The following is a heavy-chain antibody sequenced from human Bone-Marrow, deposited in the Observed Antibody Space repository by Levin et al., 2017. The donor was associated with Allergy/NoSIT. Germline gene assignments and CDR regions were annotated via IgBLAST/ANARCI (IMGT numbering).Heavy chain of an antibody. Sequence: SCAASGFTFSSYAMSWVRQAPGEGLEWVSDIRSSGVTTYYADSVKGRFTISRDNSKNTLYLQMNSLRAEDTAVYYCAKDDCSSSSCRGGFDFWGQGTLVTVSS. CDR2: IRSSGVTT. CDR3: AKDDCSSSSCRGGFDF. V-gene: IGHV3-23*01. CDR1: GFTFSSYA. D-gene: IGHD2-2*01. J-gene: IGHJ4*02.